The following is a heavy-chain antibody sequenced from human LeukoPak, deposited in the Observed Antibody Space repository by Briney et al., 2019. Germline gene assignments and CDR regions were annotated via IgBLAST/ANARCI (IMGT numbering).Heavy chain of an antibody. J-gene: IGHJ5*02. D-gene: IGHD3-10*01. CDR3: ARGAGMVRENWFDP. CDR2: INPNSGGT. V-gene: IGHV1-2*02. Sequence: ASVKVSCKASGYTFTGYYMHWVRQAPGQGLEWMGWINPNSGGTNYAQKFQGRVTMTRDTSISTAYMELSRLRSDDTAVYYCARGAGMVRENWFDPWGQGTLVTVSS. CDR1: GYTFTGYY.